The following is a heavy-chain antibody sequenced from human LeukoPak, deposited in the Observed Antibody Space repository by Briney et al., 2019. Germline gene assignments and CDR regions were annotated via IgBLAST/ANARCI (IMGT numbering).Heavy chain of an antibody. J-gene: IGHJ4*02. Sequence: SETLSLTCSVSGGSISSGNSYRSWIRQSPGKGLEWLGYFYHTGTTQYNPSFQSRLTITADRSKNQFSLRLSSVTAADTAVYYCARSGDYYDSNGEFDYWGQGTRVTVSS. CDR1: GGSISSGNSY. D-gene: IGHD3-22*01. CDR3: ARSGDYYDSNGEFDY. CDR2: FYHTGTT. V-gene: IGHV4-30-4*01.